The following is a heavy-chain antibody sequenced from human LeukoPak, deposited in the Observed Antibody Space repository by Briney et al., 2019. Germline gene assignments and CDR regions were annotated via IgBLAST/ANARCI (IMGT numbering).Heavy chain of an antibody. CDR3: ARGFRDSSGRKPDY. D-gene: IGHD3-22*01. V-gene: IGHV1-8*01. J-gene: IGHJ4*02. Sequence: ASVNVSCKASGYTFTSYDINWMRQATGQGLEWMGWMNPNSGNTGYAQKFQDRVTMTRNTSINTAYMELSSLRSEDMAVYHCARGFRDSSGRKPDYWGQGTLVTVSS. CDR2: MNPNSGNT. CDR1: GYTFTSYD.